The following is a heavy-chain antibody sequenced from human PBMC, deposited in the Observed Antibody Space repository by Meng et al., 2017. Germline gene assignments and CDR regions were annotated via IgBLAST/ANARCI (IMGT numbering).Heavy chain of an antibody. Sequence: GKLVQSGAEVEKPGASVKVSCNASAHTLSSDGFAWVRQAPGQGLEWMGWINAYNGYTDYAQKFLGRVTLTTDTSTNTGYMELRSLTSDDTAVYYCATRGNPYLDCWGQGTLVTVSS. CDR2: INAYNGYT. J-gene: IGHJ4*02. CDR3: ATRGNPYLDC. CDR1: AHTLSSDG. V-gene: IGHV1-18*01.